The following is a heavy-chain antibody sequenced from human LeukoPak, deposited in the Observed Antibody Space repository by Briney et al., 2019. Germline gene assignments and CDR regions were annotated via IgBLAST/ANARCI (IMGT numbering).Heavy chain of an antibody. J-gene: IGHJ4*02. Sequence: SVKVSCKASGGTFSSYAISWVRQAPGQGLEWMGGIIPIFGTANYAQKFQGRVTVTADESTSTAYMELSSLRSEDTAVFYCARDRVQLWLSGNFDYWGQGTLVTVSS. D-gene: IGHD5-18*01. CDR2: IIPIFGTA. V-gene: IGHV1-69*01. CDR1: GGTFSSYA. CDR3: ARDRVQLWLSGNFDY.